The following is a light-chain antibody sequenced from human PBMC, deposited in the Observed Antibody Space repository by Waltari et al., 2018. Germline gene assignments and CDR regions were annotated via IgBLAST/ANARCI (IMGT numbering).Light chain of an antibody. J-gene: IGLJ3*02. V-gene: IGLV1-44*01. CDR2: IDN. CDR3: ATWDDSLNAWV. CDR1: YSNIGRNA. Sequence: QSVLTQPPSASGTPGQRVTISCSGSYSNIGRNAVTWYQQLPEAAPKLLIYIDNHRPSGVPDRFSGSKSGTSASLAISGLQSEDEAVYHCATWDDSLNAWVFGGGTKVTVL.